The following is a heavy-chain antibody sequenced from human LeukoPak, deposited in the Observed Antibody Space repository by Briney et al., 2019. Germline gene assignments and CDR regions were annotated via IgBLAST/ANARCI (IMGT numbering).Heavy chain of an antibody. CDR3: ARDHYGSDNWFDP. Sequence: GGSLRLSCAASGFTFSVSWMSWVRQAPGKGLEWVANIKYDGSEKYYVDSVKGRFTISRDNAKNSLYLQMNSLRAEDTAVYYCARDHYGSDNWFDPWGQGTLVTVSS. D-gene: IGHD3-10*01. CDR2: IKYDGSEK. V-gene: IGHV3-7*01. J-gene: IGHJ5*02. CDR1: GFTFSVSW.